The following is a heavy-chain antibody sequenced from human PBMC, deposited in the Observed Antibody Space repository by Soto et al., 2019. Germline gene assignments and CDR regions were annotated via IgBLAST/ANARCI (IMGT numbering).Heavy chain of an antibody. Sequence: SGPTLVNPTQTLTLTCTLSGFSLSTSGVGVGWIRQPPGKALEWLALVYWNDDKRYSPSPKSRLTITKDTSKNQVVLTMTNMDPVDTATYYCAHSKQQLVVYSDFDYWGQGTLVTVSS. V-gene: IGHV2-5*01. CDR1: GFSLSTSGVG. J-gene: IGHJ4*02. D-gene: IGHD6-13*01. CDR3: AHSKQQLVVYSDFDY. CDR2: VYWNDDK.